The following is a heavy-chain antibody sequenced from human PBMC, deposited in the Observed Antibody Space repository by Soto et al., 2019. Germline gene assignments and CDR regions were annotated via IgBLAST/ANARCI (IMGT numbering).Heavy chain of an antibody. CDR3: ARGAFPSMGCPLEAWSDAFNI. Sequence: QVQLVESGGGVVQPGRSLRLSCAASGFSISTYALHWVRQAPGKGPEWVAIISYNGSNKHYEDSVKGRFTISRDNSKNPVDLQMNSLRVEESAMYYCARGAFPSMGCPLEAWSDAFNIWGQGTMVTVSS. CDR2: ISYNGSNK. V-gene: IGHV3-30*04. CDR1: GFSISTYA. D-gene: IGHD1-1*01. J-gene: IGHJ3*02.